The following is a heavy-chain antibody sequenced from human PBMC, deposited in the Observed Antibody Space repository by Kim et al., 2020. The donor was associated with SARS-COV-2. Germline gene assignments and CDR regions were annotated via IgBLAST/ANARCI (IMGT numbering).Heavy chain of an antibody. Sequence: SETLSLTCTVSGGSISSGGYYWSWIRQHPGKGLEWIGYIYYSGSTYYNPSLKSRVTISVDTSKNQFSLKLSSVTAADTAVYYCARRSSTSLRGWFDPWGQGTLVTVSS. CDR2: IYYSGST. V-gene: IGHV4-31*03. CDR3: ARRSSTSLRGWFDP. D-gene: IGHD2-15*01. J-gene: IGHJ5*02. CDR1: GGSISSGGYY.